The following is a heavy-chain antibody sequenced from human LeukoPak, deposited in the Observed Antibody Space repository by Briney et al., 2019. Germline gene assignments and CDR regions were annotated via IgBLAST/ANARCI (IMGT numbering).Heavy chain of an antibody. V-gene: IGHV4-59*01. J-gene: IGHJ4*02. CDR3: ASVRIAAAFYY. D-gene: IGHD6-13*01. Sequence: SETLSLTCTVSGGSISSYYWSWIRQPPGKGLEWIGYIYYSGGTNYNPSLKSRVTISVDTSKNQFSLKLSSVTAADTAVYYCASVRIAAAFYYWGQGTLVTVSS. CDR2: IYYSGGT. CDR1: GGSISSYY.